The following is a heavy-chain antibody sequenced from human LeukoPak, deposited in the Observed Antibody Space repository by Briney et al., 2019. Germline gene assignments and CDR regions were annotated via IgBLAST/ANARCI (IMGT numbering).Heavy chain of an antibody. D-gene: IGHD1-26*01. CDR1: GFTFSSYA. V-gene: IGHV3-23*01. CDR2: ISGSGGST. Sequence: GGSLRLSCAASGFTFSSYAMSWVRQAPGKGLEWVSAISGSGGSTYYADSVKGRFTISRDNSKNTLYLQMSSLRAEDTAAYYCARSDSGSYNYWGQGTLVTVSS. J-gene: IGHJ4*02. CDR3: ARSDSGSYNY.